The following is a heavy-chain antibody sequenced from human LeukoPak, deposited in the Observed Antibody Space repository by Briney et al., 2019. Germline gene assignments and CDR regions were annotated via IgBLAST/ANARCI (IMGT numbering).Heavy chain of an antibody. CDR3: ATAPIKSTRYYYYYMDV. D-gene: IGHD2-2*01. Sequence: SVKVSCKASGGTFSSYANSWVRQAPGQGLEWMGGIIPIFGTANYAQKFQGRVTITADESTSTAYMELSSLRSEDTAVYYCATAPIKSTRYYYYYMDVWGKGTTVTISS. V-gene: IGHV1-69*01. J-gene: IGHJ6*03. CDR1: GGTFSSYA. CDR2: IIPIFGTA.